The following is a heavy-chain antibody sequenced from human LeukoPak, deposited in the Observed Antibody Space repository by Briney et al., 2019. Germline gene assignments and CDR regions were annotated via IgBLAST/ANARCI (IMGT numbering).Heavy chain of an antibody. CDR1: GYSFPNYW. Sequence: GESLKISCKSSGYSFPNYWIGWVRQMPGKGLGWMGIIYPRDSDIRYSPSFQGQVTISADKSISIAYLQWSSLKASDTAMYYCASQAAGAHDAFHIWGQGTMVTVSS. J-gene: IGHJ3*02. CDR3: ASQAAGAHDAFHI. D-gene: IGHD6-13*01. V-gene: IGHV5-51*01. CDR2: IYPRDSDI.